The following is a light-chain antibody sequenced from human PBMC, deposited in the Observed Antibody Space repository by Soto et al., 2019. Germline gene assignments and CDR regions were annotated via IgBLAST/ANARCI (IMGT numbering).Light chain of an antibody. V-gene: IGLV2-14*01. J-gene: IGLJ1*01. CDR2: AAS. CDR3: NSYTTSSTYV. Sequence: QSALTQPASVSASPGQSITISCTGTSSDVGHYNYVSWYQQHPGKAPKLMIYAASNRPSGVSNRFSGSKSGNTASLTISGLQAEDEADYYCNSYTTSSTYVFGTGTKLTVL. CDR1: SSDVGHYNY.